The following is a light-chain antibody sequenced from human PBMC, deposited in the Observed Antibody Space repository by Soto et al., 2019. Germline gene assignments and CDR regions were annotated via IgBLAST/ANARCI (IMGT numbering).Light chain of an antibody. V-gene: IGKV4-1*01. CDR3: QQYYSTPRT. Sequence: DIVMTQSPDSLAVSLGERATINCKSSQSVLYSSNNKNHLAWYQQKPGQPPKLLIYWASTRESGVPDRFSGSGSGTDFTLTISSLQAEDVAIYYCQQYYSTPRTVGQGTKVDSK. J-gene: IGKJ1*01. CDR1: QSVLYSSNNKNH. CDR2: WAS.